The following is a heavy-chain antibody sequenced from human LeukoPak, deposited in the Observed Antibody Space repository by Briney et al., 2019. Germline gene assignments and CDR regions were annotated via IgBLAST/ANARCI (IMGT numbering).Heavy chain of an antibody. D-gene: IGHD1-26*01. CDR2: IIPILGIA. Sequence: SVKVSCKASGGTFSSYAISWVRQAPGQGLEWMGRIIPILGIANYAQKFQGRVTITADKSTSTAYMELSSLRSEDTAVYYCAAFMVSGGSYYPPQSTTKFFDYWGQGTLVTVSS. V-gene: IGHV1-69*04. CDR1: GGTFSSYA. CDR3: AAFMVSGGSYYPPQSTTKFFDY. J-gene: IGHJ4*02.